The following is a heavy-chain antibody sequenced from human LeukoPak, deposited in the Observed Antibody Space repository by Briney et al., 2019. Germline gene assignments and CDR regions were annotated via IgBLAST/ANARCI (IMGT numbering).Heavy chain of an antibody. D-gene: IGHD1-26*01. CDR1: GYSFTSYW. V-gene: IGHV5-51*01. CDR2: IYPGDSDT. CDR3: ARSTQWELLRYFDY. Sequence: GESLKISCKGSGYSFTSYWIGWVRQMPGKGLEWMGIIYPGDSDTRYSPSFQGQVTISADKSINTAYLRWSSLKASDTALYYCARSTQWELLRYFDYWGQGTLVTVSS. J-gene: IGHJ4*02.